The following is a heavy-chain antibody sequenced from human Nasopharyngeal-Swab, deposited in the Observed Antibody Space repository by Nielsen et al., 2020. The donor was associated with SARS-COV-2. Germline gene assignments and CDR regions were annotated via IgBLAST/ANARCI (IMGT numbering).Heavy chain of an antibody. CDR3: ARVFYDSSGYYWDY. J-gene: IGHJ4*02. D-gene: IGHD3-22*01. CDR1: GASINSANSY. V-gene: IGHV4-31*03. CDR2: IYYTGST. Sequence: SETLSLTCTVAGASINSANSYWSWIRQHPGKDLEWIGNIYYTGSTNSNPSLKSRVTMSVDASKNQFSLKLSSVVAADTAVYYCARVFYDSSGYYWDYWGQGTLATVSS.